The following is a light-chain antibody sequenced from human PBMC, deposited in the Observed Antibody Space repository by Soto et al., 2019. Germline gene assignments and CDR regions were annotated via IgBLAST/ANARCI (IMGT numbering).Light chain of an antibody. CDR1: RSDVGGYNY. CDR2: EVS. J-gene: IGLJ3*02. Sequence: QSALTQPASVSGSPGQSIPISCTGTRSDVGGYNYVSWYQQHPGKAPRLMIYEVSNRPSGVSNRFSGSNSGNTASLTISGLQAEDEADYYCTSYTGNTPVVFGGGTKLTVL. CDR3: TSYTGNTPVV. V-gene: IGLV2-14*01.